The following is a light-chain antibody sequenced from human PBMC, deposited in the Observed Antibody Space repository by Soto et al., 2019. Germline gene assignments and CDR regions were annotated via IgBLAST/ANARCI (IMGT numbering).Light chain of an antibody. Sequence: QAVVTQEPSLTVSPGDTVTLTCGSSTGDVTGGHYPYWYQQKPGLAPRTLIYDTGNKESWAPARFSGSLLGGKAALTLSGARPEDEADYYCSVTYSGIVIFGGGTKLTVL. CDR3: SVTYSGIVI. V-gene: IGLV7-46*01. CDR2: DTG. CDR1: TGDVTGGHY. J-gene: IGLJ2*01.